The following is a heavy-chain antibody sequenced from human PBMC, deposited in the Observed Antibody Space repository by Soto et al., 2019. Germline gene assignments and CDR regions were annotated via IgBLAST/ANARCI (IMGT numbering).Heavy chain of an antibody. J-gene: IGHJ6*02. Sequence: ASVKVSCKASGYTFTTYVISWVRQAPGRGLESTGWSSPYNGTTKYAEKFQGEMTMTTDTATSTAYMDLRSLRSDDTAVYYCARDGERDTGLNFYYYLHGMDAWGQGTRVTVSS. D-gene: IGHD1-1*01. CDR2: SSPYNGTT. CDR1: GYTFTTYV. CDR3: ARDGERDTGLNFYYYLHGMDA. V-gene: IGHV1-18*04.